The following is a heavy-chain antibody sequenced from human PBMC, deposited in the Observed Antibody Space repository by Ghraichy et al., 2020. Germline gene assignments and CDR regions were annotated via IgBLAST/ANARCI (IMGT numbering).Heavy chain of an antibody. Sequence: GSLNISCTVSGGSISSYYWGWIRQPPGKGLEWIGYIYYSGSTNYNPSLKRRVTISVDTYKNQFSLKLSSVTAADTAVYYCAGGGAAYYYYMDVWGKGTTVTVSS. CDR2: IYYSGST. CDR1: GGSISSYY. J-gene: IGHJ6*03. CDR3: AGGGAAYYYYMDV. D-gene: IGHD3-16*01. V-gene: IGHV4-59*01.